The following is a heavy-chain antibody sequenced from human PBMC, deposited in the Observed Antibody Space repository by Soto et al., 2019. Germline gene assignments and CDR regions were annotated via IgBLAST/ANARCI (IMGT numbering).Heavy chain of an antibody. CDR2: IIPIFGTA. V-gene: IGHV1-69*13. Sequence: ASVKVSCKASGGTFSSYAISWVRQAPGQGLEWMGGIIPIFGTANYAQKFQGRVTITADESTSTAYMELSSLRSEDTAVYYCARDRTIAEVPSDAFDIWGQGTMVTVSS. CDR3: ARDRTIAEVPSDAFDI. D-gene: IGHD6-13*01. CDR1: GGTFSSYA. J-gene: IGHJ3*02.